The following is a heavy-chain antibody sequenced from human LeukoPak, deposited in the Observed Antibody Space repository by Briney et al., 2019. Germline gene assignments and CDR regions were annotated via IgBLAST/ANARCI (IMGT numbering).Heavy chain of an antibody. CDR3: ARQVGGPGPFDI. CDR2: INHSGST. J-gene: IGHJ3*02. CDR1: GGSFSGYY. D-gene: IGHD3-10*01. V-gene: IGHV4-34*01. Sequence: PSETLSLTCAVYGGSFSGYYWSWIRQPPGKGLEWIGEINHSGSTNYNPSLKSRVTLSVDTSKNQFSLKLNSMTAADTALYYCARQVGGPGPFDIWGQGTKVTVSS.